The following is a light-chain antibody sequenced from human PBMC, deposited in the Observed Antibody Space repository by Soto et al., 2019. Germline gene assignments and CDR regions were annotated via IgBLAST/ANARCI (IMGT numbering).Light chain of an antibody. CDR1: SSDVGGYNY. Sequence: QSALTQPPSASGSPGQSVTISCTGTSSDVGGYNYVSWYQHHPGKAPKLMIYEVNTLPSGVSARFSGSKYGNTASLTVSGLQTEDEADYDCSSYAGSNSLGVFGGGTKLTFL. J-gene: IGLJ2*01. CDR3: SSYAGSNSLGV. V-gene: IGLV2-8*01. CDR2: EVN.